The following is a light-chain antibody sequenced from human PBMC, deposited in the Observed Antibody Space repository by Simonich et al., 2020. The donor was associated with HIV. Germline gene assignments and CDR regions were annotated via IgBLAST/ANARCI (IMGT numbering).Light chain of an antibody. CDR1: HSVSSN. CDR2: GDS. Sequence: EIVMTKSPATLSVSPGETATLSCRASHSVSSNFARYQQKPGQAPRLLISGDSTRATGIPARFSGSGSGTEFTLTISSMQSEDVAVYYCHQYNNWPPWTFGQGTKVEIK. CDR3: HQYNNWPPWT. J-gene: IGKJ1*01. V-gene: IGKV3-15*01.